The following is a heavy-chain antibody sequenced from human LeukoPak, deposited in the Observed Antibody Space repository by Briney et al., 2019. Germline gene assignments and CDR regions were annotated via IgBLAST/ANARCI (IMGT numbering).Heavy chain of an antibody. Sequence: PSETLSLTCTVSGGSISSYYWSWIRQPPGKGLEWIGYIYYSGSTNYNPSPKSRVTISVDTSKNQFSLKLSSVTAADTAVYYCASSLYYDFWSGSLDYWGQGTLVTVSS. CDR1: GGSISSYY. V-gene: IGHV4-59*01. CDR3: ASSLYYDFWSGSLDY. D-gene: IGHD3-3*01. J-gene: IGHJ4*02. CDR2: IYYSGST.